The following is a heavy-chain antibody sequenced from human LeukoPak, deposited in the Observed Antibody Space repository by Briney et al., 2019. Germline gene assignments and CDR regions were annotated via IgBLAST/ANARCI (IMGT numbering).Heavy chain of an antibody. CDR1: GFTFNDHG. CDR2: ISGGSRSI. D-gene: IGHD3-22*01. J-gene: IGHJ4*02. V-gene: IGHV3-48*01. CDR3: ARSSSTYYYDTSSHY. Sequence: GGSLRLSCAASGFTFNDHGMSWVRQAPGGGLEWISYISGGSRSIYYTDSVKGRFTISRDNAKDSLYLQMNSLRAEDTAVYYCARSSSTYYYDTSSHYWGQGTLVTVSS.